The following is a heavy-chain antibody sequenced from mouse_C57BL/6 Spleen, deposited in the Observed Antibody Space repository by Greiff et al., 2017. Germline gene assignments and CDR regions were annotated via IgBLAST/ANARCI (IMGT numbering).Heavy chain of an antibody. D-gene: IGHD2-5*01. CDR1: GYTFTSYW. V-gene: IGHV1-61*01. CDR2: IHPSDSET. CDR3: ARNYYSNYEGAY. J-gene: IGHJ3*01. Sequence: QVQLQQPGAELVRPGSSVKLSCKASGYTFTSYWMDWVKQRPGQGLEWIGNIHPSDSETHYNQKFKDKATLTVDKSSSTAYMQLSSLTSEDSAVYYCARNYYSNYEGAYWGQGTLVTVSA.